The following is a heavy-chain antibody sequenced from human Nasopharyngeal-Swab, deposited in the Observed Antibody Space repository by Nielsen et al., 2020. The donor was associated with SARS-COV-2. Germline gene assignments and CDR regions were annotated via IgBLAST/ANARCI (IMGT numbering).Heavy chain of an antibody. CDR2: ISYDGSNK. CDR1: GFTFSSYA. Sequence: GESLKISCAASGFTFSSYAMHWVRQAPGQGLEWVALISYDGSNKYYADSVKGRFTISRDNSKNTLYLQMHSLRADDTALYYCASVVVVAAGFDPWGQGTLVTVSS. J-gene: IGHJ5*02. V-gene: IGHV3-30-3*01. D-gene: IGHD2-15*01. CDR3: ASVVVVAAGFDP.